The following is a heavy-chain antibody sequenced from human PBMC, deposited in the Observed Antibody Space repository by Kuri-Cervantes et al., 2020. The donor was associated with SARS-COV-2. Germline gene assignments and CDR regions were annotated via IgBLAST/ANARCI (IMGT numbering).Heavy chain of an antibody. CDR1: STTFPNYD. CDR3: YCYRKEGVDA. Sequence: ASVKVSCKTPSTTFPNYDINRVRQATGQGLEWMGMVKTNSGNTLYAQFFQGRVTITRDISTSTVYMEMSSLTSEDTAIYYCYCYRKEGVDAWGQGTMVTVSS. D-gene: IGHD1-14*01. CDR2: VKTNSGNT. J-gene: IGHJ5*02. V-gene: IGHV1-8*01.